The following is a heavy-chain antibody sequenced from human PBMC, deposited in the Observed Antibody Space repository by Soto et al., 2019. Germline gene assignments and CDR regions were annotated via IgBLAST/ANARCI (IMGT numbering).Heavy chain of an antibody. CDR3: ARARTRNIVVIPAAMKINWFDP. V-gene: IGHV1-46*03. CDR2: INPSGGST. Sequence: EASVKVSCKASGYSFTTYYIHWVRQAPGQGLEWMGIINPSGGSTSYAQKFQGRVTMTRDTSTSTVYMELSSLRSEDTAVYYCARARTRNIVVIPAAMKINWFDPWGQGTLVTVSS. CDR1: GYSFTTYY. J-gene: IGHJ5*02. D-gene: IGHD2-2*01.